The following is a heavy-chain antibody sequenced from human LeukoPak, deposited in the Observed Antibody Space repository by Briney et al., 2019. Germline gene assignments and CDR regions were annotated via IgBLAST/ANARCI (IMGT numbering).Heavy chain of an antibody. CDR3: GRAFPPLRTSSAGDL. CDR2: ISYLSSHV. J-gene: IGHJ4*02. D-gene: IGHD3-16*01. Sequence: GGSLRLSCSASGFTFSDYDMNWFRQAPGKGLEWVSSISYLSSHVYYGDSVKGRFSISRDNAKNSLYLKMNSLGAEDTAIYYCGRAFPPLRTSSAGDLWGQGILVTVSS. CDR1: GFTFSDYD. V-gene: IGHV3-21*01.